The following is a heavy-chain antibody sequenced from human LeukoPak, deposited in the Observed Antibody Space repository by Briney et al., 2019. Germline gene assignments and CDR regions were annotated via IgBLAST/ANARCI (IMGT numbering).Heavy chain of an antibody. Sequence: SETLFLTCTVSGGSISSYYWSWIRQPPGKGLEWIGYIYYSGSTNYNPSLKSRVTISVDTSKNQFSLKLSSVTAADTAVYYCARDRSGVFDPWGQGTLVTVSS. CDR3: ARDRSGVFDP. CDR2: IYYSGST. J-gene: IGHJ5*02. D-gene: IGHD7-27*01. V-gene: IGHV4-59*01. CDR1: GGSISSYY.